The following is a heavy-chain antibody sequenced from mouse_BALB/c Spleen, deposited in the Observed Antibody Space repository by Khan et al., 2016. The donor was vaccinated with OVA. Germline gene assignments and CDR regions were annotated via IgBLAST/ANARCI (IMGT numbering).Heavy chain of an antibody. Sequence: QVQLKESGPGLVAPSQSLSITCTISGFSLTNYGVHWVRQPPGKGLEWLVLMWSDGSATYNSALKSRLTISMDNSKSQVFFKMHSLQTDDTAMYFCARQPYYHYNVMDYWGQGTSVTVSS. CDR3: ARQPYYHYNVMDY. D-gene: IGHD2-10*01. CDR1: GFSLTNYG. CDR2: MWSDGSA. V-gene: IGHV2-6-1*01. J-gene: IGHJ4*01.